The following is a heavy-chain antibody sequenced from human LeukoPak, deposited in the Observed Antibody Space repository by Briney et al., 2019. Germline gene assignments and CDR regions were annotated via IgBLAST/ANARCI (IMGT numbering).Heavy chain of an antibody. V-gene: IGHV4-59*08. Sequence: SETLSLTCTVFGGSISSYYWSWIRQPPGKGLEWIGYIYYSGSTNYNPSLKSRVTISVDTSKNQFSLKLSSVTAADTAVYYCARHLYSGYDPEYYFDYWGQGTLVTVSS. CDR3: ARHLYSGYDPEYYFDY. D-gene: IGHD5-12*01. J-gene: IGHJ4*02. CDR2: IYYSGST. CDR1: GGSISSYY.